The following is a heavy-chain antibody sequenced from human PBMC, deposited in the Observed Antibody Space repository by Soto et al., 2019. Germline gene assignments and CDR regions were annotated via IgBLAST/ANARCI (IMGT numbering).Heavy chain of an antibody. CDR3: VRNDWYRFEP. J-gene: IGHJ5*02. V-gene: IGHV4-4*02. D-gene: IGHD3-9*01. CDR2: IYHNGRF. Sequence: QVQLQESGPGLVNPSGTLSLTCAVSGGSITSNWWSWVSQPPGKGLEWIGEIYHNGRFNYNPSLRSRLTISIDKSKNQLSLKLTSVTAADTAVHYCVRNDWYRFEPWGPGTLVTVSS. CDR1: GGSITSNW.